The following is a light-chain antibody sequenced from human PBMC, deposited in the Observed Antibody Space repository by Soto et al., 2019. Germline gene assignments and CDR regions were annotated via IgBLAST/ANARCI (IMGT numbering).Light chain of an antibody. Sequence: AIQMTQSPSSLSASVGDRVTITCRASQGIRNDLGWYQQKPGKAPKVLIHAASSLQSGVTSRFSGSGSGTDFTLTISSLQPEDYGTYYCLQDYNYPLTFGGGTKVEIK. V-gene: IGKV1-6*01. J-gene: IGKJ4*01. CDR1: QGIRND. CDR2: AAS. CDR3: LQDYNYPLT.